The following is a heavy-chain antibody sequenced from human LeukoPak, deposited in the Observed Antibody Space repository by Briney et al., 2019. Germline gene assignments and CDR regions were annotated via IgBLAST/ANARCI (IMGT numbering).Heavy chain of an antibody. CDR2: INPNSGGT. V-gene: IGHV1-2*02. CDR1: GYTFTGYY. J-gene: IGHJ5*02. Sequence: ASVKVSCKASGYTFTGYYMHWVRQAPGQVLEWMGWINPNSGGTNYAQKFQGRVTMTRDTSISTAYMELSRLRSNDTAVYYCARDGGQLVVAPEESWFDPWGQGTLVTVSS. D-gene: IGHD6-13*01. CDR3: ARDGGQLVVAPEESWFDP.